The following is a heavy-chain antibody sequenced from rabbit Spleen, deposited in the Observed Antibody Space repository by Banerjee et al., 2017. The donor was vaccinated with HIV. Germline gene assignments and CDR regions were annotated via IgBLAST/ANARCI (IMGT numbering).Heavy chain of an antibody. Sequence: QSLEESGGGLVQPGASLTLTCKAFGFSFSSGYYMSWVRQAPGKGLEWISCIAGSSSGFTYSATWATGRFTISRTSSTTVTLRMTSLTAADRAAYFCARDLVGVIGWNFYLWGPGTLVTVS. CDR2: IAGSSSGFT. CDR1: GFSFSSGYY. J-gene: IGHJ6*01. D-gene: IGHD1-1*01. CDR3: ARDLVGVIGWNFYL. V-gene: IGHV1S40*01.